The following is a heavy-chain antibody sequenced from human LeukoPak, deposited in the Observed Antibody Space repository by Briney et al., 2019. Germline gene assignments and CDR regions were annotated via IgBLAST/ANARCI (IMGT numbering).Heavy chain of an antibody. CDR2: FDPEDGET. Sequence: GASVKVPCKVSGYTLTELSMHWVRQAPGKGLEWMGGFDPEDGETIYAQKFQGRVTMTEDTSTDTAYMELSSLRSEDTAVYYCASHYGSGSYYFPYWGQGTLVTVSS. CDR3: ASHYGSGSYYFPY. V-gene: IGHV1-24*01. CDR1: GYTLTELS. D-gene: IGHD3-10*01. J-gene: IGHJ4*02.